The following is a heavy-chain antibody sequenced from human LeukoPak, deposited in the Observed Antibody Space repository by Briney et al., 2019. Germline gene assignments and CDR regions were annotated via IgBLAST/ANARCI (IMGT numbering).Heavy chain of an antibody. CDR3: AGFSSSWSFYFDY. CDR1: GYTFTGYY. D-gene: IGHD6-13*01. Sequence: GASVKVSCKASGYTFTGYYMHWVRQAPGQGLEWMGWINPNSGGTNYAQKFQGRVTMTRDTSISTAYMELSRLRSDDTAVYYCAGFSSSWSFYFDYWGQGTLVTVSS. CDR2: INPNSGGT. V-gene: IGHV1-2*02. J-gene: IGHJ4*02.